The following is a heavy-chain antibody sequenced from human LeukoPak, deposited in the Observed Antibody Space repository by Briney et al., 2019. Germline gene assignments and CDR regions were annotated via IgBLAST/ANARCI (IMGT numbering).Heavy chain of an antibody. V-gene: IGHV3-23*01. CDR3: AKDGTGCGGDCYSDY. CDR1: GFPFRSYG. D-gene: IGHD2-21*02. CDR2: ITYSGGNT. J-gene: IGHJ4*02. Sequence: GGPLRLSCAASGFPFRSYGMSWFPQAPGKALEWISDITYSGGNTYYADSVKGRFTISRDNSKGTLYLQMNSLRAEDTAVYYCAKDGTGCGGDCYSDYWGQGTLVTVSS.